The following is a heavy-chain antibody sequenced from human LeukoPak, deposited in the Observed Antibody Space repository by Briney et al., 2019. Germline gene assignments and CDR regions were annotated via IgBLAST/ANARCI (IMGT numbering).Heavy chain of an antibody. CDR3: AKSRAGPYIGYSSGWSHGD. J-gene: IGHJ4*02. Sequence: SETLSLTCTVSGGSISSYYWSWIRQSPGKGLEWIGYIYYSGNTNYNPSLKSRVTISVDTPKNQFSLKLSSVTAADTPVYYCAKSRAGPYIGYSSGWSHGDWGQGTLVTVSS. CDR2: IYYSGNT. V-gene: IGHV4-59*01. D-gene: IGHD6-19*01. CDR1: GGSISSYY.